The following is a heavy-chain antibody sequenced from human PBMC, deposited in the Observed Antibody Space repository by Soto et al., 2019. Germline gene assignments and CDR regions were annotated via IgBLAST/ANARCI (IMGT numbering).Heavy chain of an antibody. CDR2: IYYSGST. V-gene: IGHV4-30-4*01. Sequence: QVQLQESGPGLVKPSQTLSLTCTVSGGSISSGDYYWSWIRQPPGKGLEWIGYIYYSGSTYYNPSLKSRVTISVDTSKNQFALKLSSVTAADTAVYYCDRERPDGARLGPWGQGTLVTVSS. D-gene: IGHD6-6*01. CDR1: GGSISSGDYY. CDR3: DRERPDGARLGP. J-gene: IGHJ5*02.